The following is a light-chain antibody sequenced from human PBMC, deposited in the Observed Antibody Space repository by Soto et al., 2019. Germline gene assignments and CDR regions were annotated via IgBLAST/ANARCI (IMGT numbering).Light chain of an antibody. CDR2: DAS. CDR3: QHYNSYWT. J-gene: IGKJ1*01. Sequence: DIQLTQSPSTLSASVGDRVTITCRASQSLSSWLDWYXQNXXKSPNRLIYDASSLESGVPSRFSGSRAGTEVTLTISSLQPDDFETYYCQHYNSYWTFQQGSKVDIK. CDR1: QSLSSW. V-gene: IGKV1-5*01.